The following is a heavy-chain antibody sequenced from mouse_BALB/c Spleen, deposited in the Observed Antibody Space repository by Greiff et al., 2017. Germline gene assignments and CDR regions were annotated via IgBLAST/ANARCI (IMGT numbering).Heavy chain of an antibody. CDR1: GYSFTSYW. Sequence: EVQLQQSGTVLARPGASVKMSCKASGYSFTSYWMHWVKQRPGQGLEWIGAIYPGNSDTSYNQKFKGKAKLTAVTSASTAYMELSSLTNEDSAVYYCTRRYGNYGFDYWGQGTTRTVSS. CDR2: IYPGNSDT. J-gene: IGHJ2*01. D-gene: IGHD2-10*02. V-gene: IGHV1-5*01. CDR3: TRRYGNYGFDY.